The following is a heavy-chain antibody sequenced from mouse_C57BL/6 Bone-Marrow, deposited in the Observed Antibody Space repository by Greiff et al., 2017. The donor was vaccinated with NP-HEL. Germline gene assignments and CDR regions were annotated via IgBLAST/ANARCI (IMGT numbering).Heavy chain of an antibody. Sequence: QVQLLQSGAEFVKPGASVKMSCTASGYTFTSYWITWVKQSPGQGLEWIGDIYPGSGSTNYNEKFKSKVTLTVDTSSSTAYMQLSSLTSEDAAVYCGAKGWLLDWGQGTTLTVSS. CDR3: AKGWLLD. V-gene: IGHV1-55*01. J-gene: IGHJ2*01. CDR1: GYTFTSYW. CDR2: IYPGSGST. D-gene: IGHD2-3*01.